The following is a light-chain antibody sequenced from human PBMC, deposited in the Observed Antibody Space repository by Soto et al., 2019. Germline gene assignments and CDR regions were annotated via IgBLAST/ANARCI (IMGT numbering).Light chain of an antibody. CDR2: GAS. J-gene: IGKJ4*01. V-gene: IGKV3-15*01. CDR1: QSVSSN. Sequence: EIVMTQSPATLSVSPGERATLSCRASQSVSSNLAWYQQKPGQAPGLVIYGASNRATGIPARFSGSGSGTEFTLTISSLQSEDFVVYYCQQYNNWPPLTFGGGTKVEIK. CDR3: QQYNNWPPLT.